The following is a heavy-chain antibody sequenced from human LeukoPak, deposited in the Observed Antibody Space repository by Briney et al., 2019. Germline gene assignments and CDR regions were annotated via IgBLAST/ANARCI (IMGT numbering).Heavy chain of an antibody. CDR1: GYTFTSYA. CDR2: INAGNGNT. V-gene: IGHV1-3*01. CDR3: AREGYDILTGYYRRLDY. J-gene: IGHJ4*02. D-gene: IGHD3-9*01. Sequence: ASVKVSCKASGYTFTSYAMHWVRQAPGQRLEWMGWINAGNGNTKYSQKFQGRVTITRDTSASTAYMELSSLRSEDTAVYYCAREGYDILTGYYRRLDYWGQGTLVTVSS.